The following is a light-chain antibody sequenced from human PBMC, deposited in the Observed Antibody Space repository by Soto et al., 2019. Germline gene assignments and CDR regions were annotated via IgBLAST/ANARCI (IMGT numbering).Light chain of an antibody. V-gene: IGKV1-12*01. Sequence: DIQMTQSPSSVSASVGDRVTITCRASQGISTWLAWYQLKPGKPPKLLIYAASSLQSVVPSRFSGSGSGTDFTLTISSLQPEDFATYYCQQANGFPRTFGQGTKLEIK. CDR2: AAS. CDR1: QGISTW. J-gene: IGKJ2*02. CDR3: QQANGFPRT.